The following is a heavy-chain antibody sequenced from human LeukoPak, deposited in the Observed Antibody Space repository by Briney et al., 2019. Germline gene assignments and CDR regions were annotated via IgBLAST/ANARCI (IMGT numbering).Heavy chain of an antibody. Sequence: PGGSLRLSCVASGFTFSSHAMSWVRQAPGKGLEWVSTLGGRSRSTYYADSVKGRFTISRDNSKNTLYLHMSSLRAEDTAIYCCVRGARHDDLWSGYFFDYWGQGTLVTVSS. CDR1: GFTFSSHA. V-gene: IGHV3-23*01. CDR2: LGGRSRST. CDR3: VRGARHDDLWSGYFFDY. D-gene: IGHD3-3*01. J-gene: IGHJ4*02.